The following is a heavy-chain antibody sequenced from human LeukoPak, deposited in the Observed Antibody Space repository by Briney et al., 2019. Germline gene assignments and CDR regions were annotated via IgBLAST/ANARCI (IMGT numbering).Heavy chain of an antibody. V-gene: IGHV3-23*01. D-gene: IGHD6-19*01. CDR2: ISGSGGST. J-gene: IGHJ4*02. CDR3: ARATGIAVAGSFDY. Sequence: GGSLRLSFAASGFTFSSYAMSWVRQAPGKGLEWVSAISGSGGSTYYADSVKGRFTISRDNSKNTLYLQMNSLRAEDTAVYYCARATGIAVAGSFDYWGQGTLVTVSS. CDR1: GFTFSSYA.